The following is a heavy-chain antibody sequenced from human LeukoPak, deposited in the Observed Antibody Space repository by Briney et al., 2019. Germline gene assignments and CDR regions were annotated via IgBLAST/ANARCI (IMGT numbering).Heavy chain of an antibody. D-gene: IGHD6-19*01. CDR1: GYTYTTYG. V-gene: IGHV1-18*01. J-gene: IGHJ4*02. CDR2: ISAYNGNT. CDR3: ARDDFELWLAHHFDY. Sequence: SSVKVPCKASGYTYTTYGISWVRKAPRQGLERMGWISAYNGNTNYAQKLQGRVTMTTDTSTSTAYMELRSLRSDDTAVYYCARDDFELWLAHHFDYWGQGTLVTVSS.